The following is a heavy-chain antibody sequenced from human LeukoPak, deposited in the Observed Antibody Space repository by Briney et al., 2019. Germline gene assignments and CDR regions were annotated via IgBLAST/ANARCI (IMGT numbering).Heavy chain of an antibody. J-gene: IGHJ5*02. CDR3: AKDKYSPIINIWFDL. D-gene: IGHD5-18*01. Sequence: GGSLRLSCAASGFTFSSYAMSWVRQAPGKGLEGVSDVSGSGGSTYYADSVKGGFTISRDNSKNTLYLQMNSLRADDTAVYYCAKDKYSPIINIWFDLWGQGTLVTVSS. V-gene: IGHV3-23*01. CDR1: GFTFSSYA. CDR2: VSGSGGST.